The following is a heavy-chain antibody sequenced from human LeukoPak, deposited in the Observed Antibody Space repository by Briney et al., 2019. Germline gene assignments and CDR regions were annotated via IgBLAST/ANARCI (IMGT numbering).Heavy chain of an antibody. V-gene: IGHV3-30*02. D-gene: IGHD3-22*01. J-gene: IGHJ3*02. CDR1: GFTFSSYG. CDR2: IRYDGSNK. CDR3: AKKGPVVITHFTHDAFDI. Sequence: GGSLRLSCAASGFTFSSYGMHWVRQAPGKGLEWVAFIRYDGSNKYYADSVKGRFTISRDNSKNTLYLQMNSLRAEDTAVYYCAKKGPVVITHFTHDAFDIWGQGTMVTVSS.